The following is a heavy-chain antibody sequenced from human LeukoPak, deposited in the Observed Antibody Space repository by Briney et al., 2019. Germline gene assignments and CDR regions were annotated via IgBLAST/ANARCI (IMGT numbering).Heavy chain of an antibody. CDR3: ARRKGKVDYGSGTYYHSYYYYMDV. Sequence: GASVKVSCKAFGYTFIIYGISGVRQAPGQGLEWMGGISPYNGNTNYARKLQGRITMTTDTSTSTAYRELRSLRSDDRAVYFCARRKGKVDYGSGTYYHSYYYYMDVWGKGPTVTISS. V-gene: IGHV1-18*01. CDR1: GYTFIIYG. D-gene: IGHD3-10*01. J-gene: IGHJ6*03. CDR2: ISPYNGNT.